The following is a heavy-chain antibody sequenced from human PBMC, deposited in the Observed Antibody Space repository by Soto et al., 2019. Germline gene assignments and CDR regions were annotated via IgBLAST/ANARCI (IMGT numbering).Heavy chain of an antibody. CDR3: ARWDTYYDSSGYDY. D-gene: IGHD3-22*01. V-gene: IGHV4-31*03. Sequence: QVQLQESGPGLVKPSQTLSLTCTVSGGSISSGGYYWSWIRQHPGKGLEWIGYIYSSGSTYYNPSLKRRVTISVDTSKNQFSLKLSSVTAADTAVYYCARWDTYYDSSGYDYWGQGTLVTVSS. J-gene: IGHJ4*02. CDR2: IYSSGST. CDR1: GGSISSGGYY.